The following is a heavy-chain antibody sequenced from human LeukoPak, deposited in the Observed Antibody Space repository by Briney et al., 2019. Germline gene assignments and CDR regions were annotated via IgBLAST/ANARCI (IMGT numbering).Heavy chain of an antibody. CDR1: GFTFSEYA. CDR2: TSHDGVNS. D-gene: IGHD4-17*01. V-gene: IGHV3-30*04. CDR3: AKNDYGDYFGGDY. Sequence: GRSQRLSCAVSGFTFSEYAMHWVRQAPGKGLEWLAVTSHDGVNSYYADSVKGRFTISRDNSKNTLYLQMNSLRADDTAVYYCAKNDYGDYFGGDYWGQGTLVTVSS. J-gene: IGHJ4*02.